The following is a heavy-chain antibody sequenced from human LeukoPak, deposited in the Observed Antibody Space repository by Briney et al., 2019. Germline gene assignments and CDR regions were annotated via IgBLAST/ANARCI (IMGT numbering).Heavy chain of an antibody. Sequence: SETLSLTCAVYGGSFSGYYWSWIRQPPGKGLEWIGEINHSGSTNYNPSLKSRVTISVDTSKNQFSLKLSSVTAADTAVYYCARELGYCSSTSLCAFDYWGQGTLVTVS. J-gene: IGHJ4*02. D-gene: IGHD2-2*01. CDR2: INHSGST. CDR1: GGSFSGYY. V-gene: IGHV4-34*01. CDR3: ARELGYCSSTSLCAFDY.